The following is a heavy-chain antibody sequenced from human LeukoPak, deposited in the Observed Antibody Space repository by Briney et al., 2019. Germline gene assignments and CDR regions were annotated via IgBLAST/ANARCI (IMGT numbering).Heavy chain of an antibody. CDR1: GFTFSTYD. CDR3: ARARYSSGWYDY. Sequence: GGSLRLSCVVSGFTFSTYDMHWVRQVTGKGLEWVSGIGTVGDTYYPGSVKGRFTISRENAKNSVYLQMNSLRAGDTAVYYCARARYSSGWYDYWGQGTLVTVPS. CDR2: IGTVGDT. V-gene: IGHV3-13*01. D-gene: IGHD6-19*01. J-gene: IGHJ4*02.